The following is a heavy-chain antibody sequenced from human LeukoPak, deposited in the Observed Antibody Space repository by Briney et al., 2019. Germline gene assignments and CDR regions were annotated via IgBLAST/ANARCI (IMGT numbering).Heavy chain of an antibody. D-gene: IGHD3-3*01. CDR2: ISYDGSNK. Sequence: GGSLRLSCAASGFTFSTYAIHWVRQAPGKGLEWVAVISYDGSNKYYVDSVRGRFTIARDNSKNTVYLQMNSLRAEDMAVYYCAREEWYYFVYLVQGTLVTVSS. J-gene: IGHJ4*02. V-gene: IGHV3-30-3*01. CDR1: GFTFSTYA. CDR3: AREEWYYFVY.